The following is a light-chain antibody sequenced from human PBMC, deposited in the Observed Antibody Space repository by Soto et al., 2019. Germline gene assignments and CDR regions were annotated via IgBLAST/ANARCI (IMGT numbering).Light chain of an antibody. CDR3: QQYNTYPWT. CDR2: KAS. J-gene: IGKJ1*01. Sequence: DIQMTQSPSTLSASVGDRVTIICRASQSISSWLAWYQQKPGKAPKLLIYKASNLESGVPSRFSGSGSGTEFTLTISSLQPDDFATSYCQQYNTYPWTFGQGTKVEIK. V-gene: IGKV1-5*03. CDR1: QSISSW.